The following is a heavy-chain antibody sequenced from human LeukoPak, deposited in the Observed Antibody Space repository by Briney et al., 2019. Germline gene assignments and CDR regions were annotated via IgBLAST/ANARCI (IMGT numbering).Heavy chain of an antibody. CDR2: IYTSGST. D-gene: IGHD1-26*01. J-gene: IGHJ3*02. CDR3: ARTRWRELLHAFDI. V-gene: IGHV4-4*07. Sequence: SETLSLTCTVSGGSIKTYYWSWIRQPAGKGLEWIGRIYTSGSTNYAPSLKSRVTMSVDTSKNQFSLRLSSVTAADTAVYYCARTRWRELLHAFDIWGQGTMVTVSS. CDR1: GGSIKTYY.